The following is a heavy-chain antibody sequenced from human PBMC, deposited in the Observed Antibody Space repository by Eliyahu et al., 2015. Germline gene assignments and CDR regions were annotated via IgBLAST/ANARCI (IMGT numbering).Heavy chain of an antibody. J-gene: IGHJ4*02. CDR2: ISGSGXXT. Sequence: EVQLVESGGGLVQPGGSLRLSCAASRFTFNIFAXXWVRQXPGKGXGWVSAISGSGXXTYYADSVKGRFTISRDNSQNTLYLQMNSLGAEDTAVYYCAKDLGYTSGWFLFDYWGQGTLVTVSS. D-gene: IGHD6-19*01. CDR1: RFTFNIFA. V-gene: IGHV3-23*04. CDR3: AKDLGYTSGWFLFDY.